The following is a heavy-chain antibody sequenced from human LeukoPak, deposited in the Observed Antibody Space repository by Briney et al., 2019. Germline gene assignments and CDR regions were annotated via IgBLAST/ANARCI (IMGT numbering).Heavy chain of an antibody. Sequence: SETLSLTCTVSGGSISGSSYYWGWIRQPPGKGLEWIGSIYYSGSTYYNPSLKSRVTISVDTSKNQFSLKLNSVTATDTAVYYCASGYDYTVYWGQGTLVTVSS. V-gene: IGHV4-39*01. CDR1: GGSISGSSYY. J-gene: IGHJ4*02. CDR3: ASGYDYTVY. CDR2: IYYSGST. D-gene: IGHD5-12*01.